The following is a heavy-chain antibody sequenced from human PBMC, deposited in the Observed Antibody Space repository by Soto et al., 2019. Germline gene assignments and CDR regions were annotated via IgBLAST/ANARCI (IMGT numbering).Heavy chain of an antibody. V-gene: IGHV4-59*01. J-gene: IGHJ6*02. Sequence: QVQLQESCPGLVKPSETLSLTCTVSGGSISSYYWSWIRQPPGKGLEWIGYISYIGSTNYNPSLKSRVTISVDTSKNQFSLKLSSVTAADTAVYYCAREGLITGTTYYCYGMDVWGQGTTVTVSS. CDR2: ISYIGST. CDR1: GGSISSYY. D-gene: IGHD1-7*01. CDR3: AREGLITGTTYYCYGMDV.